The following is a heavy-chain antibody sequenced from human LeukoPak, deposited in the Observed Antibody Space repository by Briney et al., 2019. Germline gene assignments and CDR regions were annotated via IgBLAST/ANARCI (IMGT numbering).Heavy chain of an antibody. V-gene: IGHV3-74*01. Sequence: GGSLRLSCAASGFTFSSYWMHWVRQAPGKGLVWVSRINSDGSSTSYADSVKGRFTISRDNSKNTLYLQMNSLRAEDTAIYYCAKVTVPAAITRPVYFDYWGQGTLVTVSS. CDR2: INSDGSST. J-gene: IGHJ4*02. CDR3: AKVTVPAAITRPVYFDY. CDR1: GFTFSSYW. D-gene: IGHD2-2*01.